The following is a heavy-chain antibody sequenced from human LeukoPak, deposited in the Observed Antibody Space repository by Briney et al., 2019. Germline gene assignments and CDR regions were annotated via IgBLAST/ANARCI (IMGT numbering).Heavy chain of an antibody. Sequence: SETLSLTCAVYGGSFSGYYRSWIRQPPGKGLEWIGEINHSGSTNYNPSLKSRVTISVDTSKNQFSLKLSSVTAADTAVYYCARSVGATEPPGFDPWGQGTLVTVSS. CDR3: ARSVGATEPPGFDP. CDR1: GGSFSGYY. CDR2: INHSGST. D-gene: IGHD1-26*01. J-gene: IGHJ5*02. V-gene: IGHV4-34*01.